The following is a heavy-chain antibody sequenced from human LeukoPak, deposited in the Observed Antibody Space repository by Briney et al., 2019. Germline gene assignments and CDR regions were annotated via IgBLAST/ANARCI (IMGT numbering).Heavy chain of an antibody. Sequence: GGSLRLSCAASGFTFSRFEMNWVRQAPGKGLEWVSYMSNSGRTIYYTDSVKGRFTISRDNAKNSLYLQMNSLRAEDTAVYYCARDVGSGWFDYWGQGTLVTVSS. D-gene: IGHD6-19*01. CDR1: GFTFSRFE. V-gene: IGHV3-48*03. CDR3: ARDVGSGWFDY. CDR2: MSNSGRTI. J-gene: IGHJ4*02.